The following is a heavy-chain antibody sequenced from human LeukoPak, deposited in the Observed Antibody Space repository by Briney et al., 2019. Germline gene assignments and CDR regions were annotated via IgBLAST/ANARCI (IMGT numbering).Heavy chain of an antibody. Sequence: GGSLRLSCAASGFTFSSYSMNWVRQAPGKGLEWVANIKDDGSAKYYVDSVKGRFTISRDNAKNSLHLRMDSLRAKDTAVYYCARFQLFHGDFDYWGQGTLVTVSS. J-gene: IGHJ4*02. D-gene: IGHD2-2*01. CDR1: GFTFSSYS. CDR3: ARFQLFHGDFDY. CDR2: IKDDGSAK. V-gene: IGHV3-7*03.